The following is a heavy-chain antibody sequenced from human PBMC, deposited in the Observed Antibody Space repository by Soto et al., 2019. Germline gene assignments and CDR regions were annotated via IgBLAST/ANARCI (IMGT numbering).Heavy chain of an antibody. V-gene: IGHV3-74*01. CDR1: GFTFSSYW. Sequence: GGSLRLSCAASGFTFSSYWMHWVRQAPGKGLVWVSRIKGDGSETNYADYVKGRFTISRDNAKNTLYLQLNSLRAEDTAVYYCLRGNSGYGNFDYWGQGTRVTVSS. CDR3: LRGNSGYGNFDY. D-gene: IGHD5-12*01. CDR2: IKGDGSET. J-gene: IGHJ4*02.